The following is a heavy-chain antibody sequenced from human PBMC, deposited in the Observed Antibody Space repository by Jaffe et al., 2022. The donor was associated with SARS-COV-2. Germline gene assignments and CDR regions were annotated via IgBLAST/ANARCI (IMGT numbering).Heavy chain of an antibody. J-gene: IGHJ6*02. V-gene: IGHV4-61*02. D-gene: IGHD6-19*01. CDR2: IYTSGST. Sequence: QVQLQESGPGLVKPSQTLSLTCTVSGGSISSGSYYWSWIRQPAGKGLEWIGRIYTSGSTNYNPSLKSRVTISVDTSKNQFSLKLSSVTAADTAVYYCAGGSGWLAGYYYGMDVWGQGTTVTVSS. CDR1: GGSISSGSYY. CDR3: AGGSGWLAGYYYGMDV.